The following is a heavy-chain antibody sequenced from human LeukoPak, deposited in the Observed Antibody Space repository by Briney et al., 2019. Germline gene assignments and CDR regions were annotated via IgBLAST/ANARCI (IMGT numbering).Heavy chain of an antibody. V-gene: IGHV3-21*01. CDR3: AKTYGHFDD. CDR1: GFTLPSYT. Sequence: GGVLRLSCAAPGFTLPSYTMNWVRQAPGKGLEWVSSITSSSSYIYYADSVKGRFTISRDNAKNSLYLQMTSLRVEDTAVYYCAKTYGHFDDWGQGTLVTVSS. CDR2: ITSSSSYI. J-gene: IGHJ4*02. D-gene: IGHD4-17*01.